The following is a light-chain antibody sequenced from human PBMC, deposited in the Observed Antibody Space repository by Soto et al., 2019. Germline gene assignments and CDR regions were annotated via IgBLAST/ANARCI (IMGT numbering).Light chain of an antibody. CDR3: CLHSASHSSWV. CDR1: SGDVGGSNY. CDR2: DVT. J-gene: IGLJ3*02. Sequence: QSALTQPRSVSGSPGQSVAISCTGTSGDVGGSNYVSWYQQHPGTAPKLLIFDVTKRPSGVPDRFSGSKSGNTASLTISGLQAEDEADYFCCLHSASHSSWVFGGGTQLTVL. V-gene: IGLV2-11*01.